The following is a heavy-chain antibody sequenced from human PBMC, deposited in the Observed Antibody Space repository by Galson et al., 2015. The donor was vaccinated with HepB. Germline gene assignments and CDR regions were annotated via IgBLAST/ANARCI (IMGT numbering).Heavy chain of an antibody. J-gene: IGHJ6*02. CDR1: GFTFSSYA. V-gene: IGHV3-30-3*01. CDR3: ARARATPYTAMAPQYGMDV. Sequence: SLRLSCAASGFTFSSYAMHWVRQAPGKGLEWVAVISYDGSNKYYADSVKGRFTISRDNSKNTLYLQMNSLRAEDTAVYYCARARATPYTAMAPQYGMDVWGQGTTVTVSS. CDR2: ISYDGSNK. D-gene: IGHD5-18*01.